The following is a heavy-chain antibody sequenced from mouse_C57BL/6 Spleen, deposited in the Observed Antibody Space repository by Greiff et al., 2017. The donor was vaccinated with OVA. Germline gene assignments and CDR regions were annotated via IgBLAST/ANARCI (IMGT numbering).Heavy chain of an antibody. CDR1: GFTFSSYG. V-gene: IGHV5-6*02. CDR2: ISSGGSYT. J-gene: IGHJ2*01. CDR3: ARDYYGSIDY. Sequence: DVMLVESGGDLVKPGGSLKLSCAASGFTFSSYGMSWVRQTPDKRLEWVATISSGGSYTYYPDSVKGRFTISRDNAKNTLYLQMSSLKSEDTAMYYCARDYYGSIDYWGQGTTLTVSS. D-gene: IGHD1-1*01.